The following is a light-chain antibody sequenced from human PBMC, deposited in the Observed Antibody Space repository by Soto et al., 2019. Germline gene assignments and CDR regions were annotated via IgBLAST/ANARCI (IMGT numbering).Light chain of an antibody. CDR1: SSNIGSNY. V-gene: IGLV1-47*01. J-gene: IGLJ2*01. CDR3: TVWDDRLSGRL. Sequence: QSVLTQPPSASGTPGQRVTISCSGSSSNIGSNYVYWYQQLPGTAPQLLIYRNNQRPSGVPDRFSGSKSGTSASLAISALRSEDEADYYCTVWDDRLSGRLFGGGTKLTVL. CDR2: RNN.